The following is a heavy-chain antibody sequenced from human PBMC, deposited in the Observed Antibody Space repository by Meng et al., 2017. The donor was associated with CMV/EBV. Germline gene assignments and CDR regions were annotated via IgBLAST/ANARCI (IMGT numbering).Heavy chain of an antibody. CDR1: GYTFTGYY. CDR2: INPNSGGT. V-gene: IGHV1-2*02. D-gene: IGHD3-10*01. J-gene: IGHJ4*02. Sequence: ASVKVSCKASGYTFTGYYMHWVRQAPGQGLAWMGWINPNSGGTNYAQKFQGRITMTRDTSISTAYMELSRLRSDDTAVYYCASFGYYGSGSYHSYWGQGTLVTVSS. CDR3: ASFGYYGSGSYHSY.